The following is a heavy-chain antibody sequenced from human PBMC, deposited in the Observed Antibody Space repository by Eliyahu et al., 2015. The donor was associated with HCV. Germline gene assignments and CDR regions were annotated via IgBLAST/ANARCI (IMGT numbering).Heavy chain of an antibody. CDR1: GXXFXSYA. Sequence: EVQLLESGGGLVQPGGSLRLSCXAXGXXFXSYAMXWVRQXPGKGLEXVSAISGSGGSTYYADXVKGRFTISRDNSKNTLYLQMNSLRAEDTAVYYCAKEPLYSAEYFQHWGQGTLVTVSS. J-gene: IGHJ1*01. CDR3: AKEPLYSAEYFQH. D-gene: IGHD6-13*01. CDR2: ISGSGGST. V-gene: IGHV3-23*01.